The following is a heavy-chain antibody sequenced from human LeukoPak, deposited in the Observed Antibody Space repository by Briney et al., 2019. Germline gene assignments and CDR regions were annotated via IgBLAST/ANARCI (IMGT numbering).Heavy chain of an antibody. CDR1: GVSITNSRYY. V-gene: IGHV4-39*01. CDR3: AAYSRFDWSNHFDY. Sequence: PSETLSLTCPVSGVSITNSRYYWGWVRQPPGKELELIGTIHCGGNTYSNASLRSRITISVDSSSDQFSLRLSSMTAEDTAVYFCAAYSRFDWSNHFDYWGQGFLVTVSS. J-gene: IGHJ4*02. D-gene: IGHD5-12*01. CDR2: IHCGGNT.